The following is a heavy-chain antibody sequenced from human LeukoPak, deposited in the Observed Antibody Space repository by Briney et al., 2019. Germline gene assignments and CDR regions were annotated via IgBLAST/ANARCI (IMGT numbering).Heavy chain of an antibody. CDR3: ARAPSGAYYYYYMDV. V-gene: IGHV1-18*01. Sequence: ASVKVSCKASGYTFTSYGIGWVRQAPGQGLERMGWISAYNGNTNYAQELQGRVTMTTDTSTSTAYMELRSLRSDDTAVYYCARAPSGAYYYYYMDVWGKGTTVTVSS. CDR2: ISAYNGNT. D-gene: IGHD3-10*01. CDR1: GYTFTSYG. J-gene: IGHJ6*03.